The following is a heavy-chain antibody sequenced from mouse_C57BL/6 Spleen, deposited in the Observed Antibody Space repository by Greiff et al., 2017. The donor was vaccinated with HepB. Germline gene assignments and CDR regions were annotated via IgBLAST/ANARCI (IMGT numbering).Heavy chain of an antibody. CDR3: TTVYYDYDWFAY. CDR2: IDPEDGDT. Sequence: VQLQQSGAELVTPGASVKLSCTASGFNIKDYYMHWVKQRPEQGLEWIGRIDPEDGDTEYAPKFQGKATMTADTSSNTAYLQLSSLTSEDTAVYYCTTVYYDYDWFAYWGQGTLVTVSA. D-gene: IGHD2-4*01. CDR1: GFNIKDYY. J-gene: IGHJ3*01. V-gene: IGHV14-1*01.